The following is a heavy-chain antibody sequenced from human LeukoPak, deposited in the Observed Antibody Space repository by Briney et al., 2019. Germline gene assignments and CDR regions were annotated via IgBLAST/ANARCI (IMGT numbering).Heavy chain of an antibody. D-gene: IGHD5-24*01. V-gene: IGHV1-69*05. CDR1: GGTFSSYA. Sequence: SVKVSCKASGGTFSSYAISWVRQAPGQGLEWMGGIIPIFGTANYAQKFQGRVTITTDESTSTAYMELSRLRSDDTAVYYCARDRGDVEMATDYWGQGTLVTVSS. CDR3: ARDRGDVEMATDY. CDR2: IIPIFGTA. J-gene: IGHJ4*02.